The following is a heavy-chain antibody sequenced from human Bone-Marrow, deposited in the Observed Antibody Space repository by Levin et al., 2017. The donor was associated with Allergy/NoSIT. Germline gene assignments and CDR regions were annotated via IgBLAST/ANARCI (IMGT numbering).Heavy chain of an antibody. D-gene: IGHD3-22*01. CDR1: GFTFNRYW. J-gene: IGHJ4*02. CDR2: IDSYGNHI. V-gene: IGHV3-74*01. CDR3: VRSYYENSGYYVGY. Sequence: GESLKISCAASGFTFNRYWMHWVRQAPGKGLVWVSRIDSYGNHIYADSVKGRFTTSRDNARNTLHLQMNSLRAEDTAVYYCVRSYYENSGYYVGYWGQGTLVTVSS.